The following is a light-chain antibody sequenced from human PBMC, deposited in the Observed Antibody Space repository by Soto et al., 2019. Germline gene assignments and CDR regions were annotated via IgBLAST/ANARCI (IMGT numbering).Light chain of an antibody. J-gene: IGKJ5*01. CDR1: QSVSGSY. Sequence: EIVMTQSPGTLSLSPGEVATLSCRASQSVSGSYLAWYQQKPGQAPRLLIYDASYRATDIPPRFSGSGSGTDFTLTISSLEPEDFAVYYCQQRRSWPPTITFGQGTRLEIK. CDR3: QQRRSWPPTIT. CDR2: DAS. V-gene: IGKV3-11*01.